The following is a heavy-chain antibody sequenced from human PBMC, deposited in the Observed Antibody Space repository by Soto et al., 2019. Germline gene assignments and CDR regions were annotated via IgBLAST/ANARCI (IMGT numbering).Heavy chain of an antibody. CDR2: ISGSGGST. D-gene: IGHD3-22*01. CDR1: VFTFSSYA. J-gene: IGHJ4*02. V-gene: IGHV3-23*01. CDR3: AKAPYYYDSSVYYSS. Sequence: WCLRLSCAASVFTFSSYAMSWVRQAPGNGLEWVSAISGSGGSTYYADSVKGRFTISRDNSKNTLYLQMNSLRAEDTAVYYCAKAPYYYDSSVYYSSWGQGILVNVYS.